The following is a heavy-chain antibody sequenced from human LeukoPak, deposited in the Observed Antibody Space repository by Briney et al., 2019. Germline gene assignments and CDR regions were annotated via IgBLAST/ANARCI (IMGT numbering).Heavy chain of an antibody. D-gene: IGHD3-22*01. CDR3: TRMQFYDSTGYSPGHYMDV. J-gene: IGHJ6*03. CDR1: GGSIINYY. Sequence: SETLSLTCSVSGGSIINYYWSWIRQPAGKGLEWIGRIYITGTTNYNPSPKSRVTMSVDTSENQVSLKLTSVTAADTAVYYCTRMQFYDSTGYSPGHYMDVWGKGTTVTVSS. V-gene: IGHV4-4*07. CDR2: IYITGTT.